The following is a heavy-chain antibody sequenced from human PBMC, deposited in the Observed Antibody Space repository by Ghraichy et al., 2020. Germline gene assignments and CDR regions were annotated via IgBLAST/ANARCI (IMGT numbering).Heavy chain of an antibody. D-gene: IGHD5-18*01. Sequence: GGSLRLSCAASGFTFSSYAMHWVRQAPGKGLEWVAVISYDGSNKYYADSVKGRFTISRDNSKNTLYLQMNSLRAEDTAVYYCARGNGYSYGYGEGENDAFDIWGQGTMVTVSS. CDR2: ISYDGSNK. V-gene: IGHV3-30*04. J-gene: IGHJ3*02. CDR3: ARGNGYSYGYGEGENDAFDI. CDR1: GFTFSSYA.